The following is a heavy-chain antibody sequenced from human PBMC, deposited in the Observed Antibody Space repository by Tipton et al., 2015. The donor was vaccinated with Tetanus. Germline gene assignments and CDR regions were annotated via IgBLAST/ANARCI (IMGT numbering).Heavy chain of an antibody. V-gene: IGHV4-34*01. CDR2: INHSGST. J-gene: IGHJ2*01. CDR3: ARGGLYSYGPRGFDL. D-gene: IGHD5-18*01. CDR1: NGSLTVGGYY. Sequence: LRLSCSVSNGSLTVGGYYWSWIRPHPGKGLEWIGEINHSGSTTYSPAFKRRVTISVDTPKNQFSLKLTSLTVADTAVYYCARGGLYSYGPRGFDLWGRGTLVPVSS.